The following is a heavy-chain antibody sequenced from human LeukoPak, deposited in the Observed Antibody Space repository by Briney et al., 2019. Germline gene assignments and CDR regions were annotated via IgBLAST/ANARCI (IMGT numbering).Heavy chain of an antibody. CDR2: INWNGGST. J-gene: IGHJ5*02. D-gene: IGHD3-10*01. CDR1: GFPFDDYG. CDR3: ARVPIIAGWFDP. Sequence: GGSLRLSCAASGFPFDDYGMSWVRQAPGKGLEWVSGINWNGGSTGYADYVKGRFTTSRDNAKNSLYLQMDSLGAEDTALYCCARVPIIAGWFDPWGQGTLVTVSS. V-gene: IGHV3-20*04.